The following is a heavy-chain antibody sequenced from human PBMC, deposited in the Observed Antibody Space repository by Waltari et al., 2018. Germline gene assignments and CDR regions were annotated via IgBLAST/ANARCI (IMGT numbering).Heavy chain of an antibody. V-gene: IGHV3-30*02. J-gene: IGHJ4*02. CDR1: GFTFSTYG. D-gene: IGHD6-19*01. Sequence: QVQLVESGGGVVQPGGSLRLSCAASGFTFSTYGMHWVRQAPGKGLEWVAFIRYDGSNKYYGDSVKGRFTISRDNSKNTLYLQMNSLRAEDTAVYYCAKALYSSGWYEGVDYWGQG. CDR3: AKALYSSGWYEGVDY. CDR2: IRYDGSNK.